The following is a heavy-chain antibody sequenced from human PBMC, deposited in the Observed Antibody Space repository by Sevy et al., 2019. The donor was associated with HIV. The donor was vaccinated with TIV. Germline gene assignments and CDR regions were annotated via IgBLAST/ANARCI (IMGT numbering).Heavy chain of an antibody. J-gene: IGHJ4*02. Sequence: GGSLRLSCAASGFTFSSYGMHWVRQAPGKGLEWVAVISYDGSNRYYADSVKGRFTISRDNSKNTLYLQMNSLRAEDSAVYYCAKSYYDDSSGYAPGFDYWGEGTLVSVSS. D-gene: IGHD3-22*01. V-gene: IGHV3-30*18. CDR3: AKSYYDDSSGYAPGFDY. CDR2: ISYDGSNR. CDR1: GFTFSSYG.